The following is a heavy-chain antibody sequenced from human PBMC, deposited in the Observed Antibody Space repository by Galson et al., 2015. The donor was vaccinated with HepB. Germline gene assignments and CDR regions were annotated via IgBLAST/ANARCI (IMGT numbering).Heavy chain of an antibody. V-gene: IGHV3-23*01. CDR2: ITPSGDNT. CDR3: AKAFPEKTSGWYRQALYYFDS. Sequence: SLRLSCAGSGFTFSGSAMHWVRQAPGKGLEWVSAITPSGDNTYSADSMKGRFTISRDNSKNTLFLQMNSLRADDTAIYFCAKAFPEKTSGWYRQALYYFDSWGQGTRVTVSS. D-gene: IGHD6-19*01. J-gene: IGHJ4*02. CDR1: GFTFSGSA.